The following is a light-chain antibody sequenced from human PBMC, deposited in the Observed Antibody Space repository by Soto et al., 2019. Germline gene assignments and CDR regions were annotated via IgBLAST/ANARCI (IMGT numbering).Light chain of an antibody. V-gene: IGKV1-5*01. CDR2: DAS. Sequence: DIQMTQSPSTLSASVGDGVTITCRASQSISNRLAWYQQKPGKAPKYLIYDASSLHSGAPSRFSGSGSGTEFTLSNSSLQPDYFATYYCQHYNDSPGTFGQGTKVEIK. J-gene: IGKJ1*01. CDR1: QSISNR. CDR3: QHYNDSPGT.